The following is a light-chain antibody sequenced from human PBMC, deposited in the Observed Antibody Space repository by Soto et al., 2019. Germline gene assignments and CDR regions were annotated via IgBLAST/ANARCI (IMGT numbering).Light chain of an antibody. CDR3: QQYNSYRA. V-gene: IGKV1-5*03. CDR2: KAS. J-gene: IGKJ1*01. CDR1: QSIDSW. Sequence: IQMTQSPAILSASVGDRVAITCRASQSIDSWLAWHQQKPGRAPRLLISKASSLESGVPSRFSGSGFGTEFTLTISILQPDDFATYYCQQYNSYRAFGQGTKVDIK.